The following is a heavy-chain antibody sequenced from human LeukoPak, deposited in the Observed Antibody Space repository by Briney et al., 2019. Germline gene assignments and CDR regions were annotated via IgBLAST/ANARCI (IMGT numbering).Heavy chain of an antibody. J-gene: IGHJ5*02. CDR1: GFTFSSYA. CDR3: AKVGSSSWYVRYNWFDP. D-gene: IGHD6-13*01. CDR2: ISDSGGST. Sequence: GGSLRLSCAASGFTFSSYAMSWVRQAPGKGLEWVPAISDSGGSTYYADSVKGRFTISRDNSKNTLYLQMNSLRAEDTAVYYCAKVGSSSWYVRYNWFDPWGQGTLVTVSS. V-gene: IGHV3-23*01.